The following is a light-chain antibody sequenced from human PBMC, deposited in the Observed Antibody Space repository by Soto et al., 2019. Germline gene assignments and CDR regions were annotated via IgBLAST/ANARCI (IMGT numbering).Light chain of an antibody. CDR3: QQSKT. Sequence: DIQMTQSPSTLSATVGDRVTITCRASQRISSWMAWYQQKPGKAPKLLIYNASSLESGVPSRFSGSGSGTEFTLTISSLQPDDFATYYCQQSKTFGQGTKVDIK. CDR1: QRISSW. CDR2: NAS. V-gene: IGKV1-5*03. J-gene: IGKJ1*01.